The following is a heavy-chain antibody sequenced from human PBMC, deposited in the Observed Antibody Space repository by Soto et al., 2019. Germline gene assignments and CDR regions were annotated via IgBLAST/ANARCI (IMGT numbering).Heavy chain of an antibody. CDR2: ILHSGST. CDR1: GGSISSINW. CDR3: ARSDYGDSNSQYFYX. V-gene: IGHV4-4*02. Sequence: PSETLSLTFAVSGGSISSINWWNWVRQSPENGLEWIWQILHSGSTNYNTSLKTRVTISVDKSKNQFSLRLTSVTAADTALYFCARSDYGDSNSQYFYXWGQGALFTVSX. J-gene: IGHJ4*02. D-gene: IGHD4-17*01.